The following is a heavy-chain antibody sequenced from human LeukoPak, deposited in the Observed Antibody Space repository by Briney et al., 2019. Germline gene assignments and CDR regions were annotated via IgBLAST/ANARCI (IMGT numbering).Heavy chain of an antibody. D-gene: IGHD3-22*01. CDR3: ASIDYYYDSSGYCFRWKPYSL. CDR1: GGSISSSSYY. CDR2: IYYSGST. V-gene: IGHV4-39*07. J-gene: IGHJ4*02. Sequence: SETLSLTCTVSGGSISSSSYYWGWIRQPPGKGLEWIGSIYYSGSTYYNPSLKSRVTISVDTSKNQFSLKLSSVTAADTAVYYCASIDYYYDSSGYCFRWKPYSLWGQGTLVTVSS.